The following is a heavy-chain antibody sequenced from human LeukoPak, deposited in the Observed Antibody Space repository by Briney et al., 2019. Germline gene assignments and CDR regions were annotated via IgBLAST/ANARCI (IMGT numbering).Heavy chain of an antibody. V-gene: IGHV4-39*07. Sequence: PSETLSLXCTVSGGSISSSSYYWGWIRQPPGKGLEWIGSIYYSGSTKYNPSLKSRVTISVDTSKNQFSLKLSSVTAADTAVYYCARGHYSSGCRLDYWGQGTLVTVSS. J-gene: IGHJ4*02. D-gene: IGHD6-19*01. CDR1: GGSISSSSYY. CDR2: IYYSGST. CDR3: ARGHYSSGCRLDY.